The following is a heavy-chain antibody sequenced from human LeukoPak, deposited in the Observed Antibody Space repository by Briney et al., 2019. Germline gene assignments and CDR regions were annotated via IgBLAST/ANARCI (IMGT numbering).Heavy chain of an antibody. V-gene: IGHV3-48*03. D-gene: IGHD2-15*01. CDR2: ISSSGSTI. Sequence: GGSLRLSCAASGFTFSSYEMNWVRQAPGKGLEWVSYISSSGSTIYYADSVKGRFTISRDNAKNSLYLQMNSLRAEDTAVYYCARAPRYPNGNYYYYYMDVWGKGTTVTASS. J-gene: IGHJ6*03. CDR3: ARAPRYPNGNYYYYYMDV. CDR1: GFTFSSYE.